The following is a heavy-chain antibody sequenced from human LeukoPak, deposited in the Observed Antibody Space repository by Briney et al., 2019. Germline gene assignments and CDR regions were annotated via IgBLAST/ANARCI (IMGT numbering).Heavy chain of an antibody. Sequence: SETLSLTCTVSGGSISSYYWTWIRQPPGKGLEWIGYIYHSGTTNYNPSLKSRVTISFDTSKIQFSLKLNSVTAADTAVYYCARDLVDTPGAFDIWGQGTMVTVSS. CDR2: IYHSGTT. J-gene: IGHJ3*02. CDR3: ARDLVDTPGAFDI. V-gene: IGHV4-59*01. D-gene: IGHD2-15*01. CDR1: GGSISSYY.